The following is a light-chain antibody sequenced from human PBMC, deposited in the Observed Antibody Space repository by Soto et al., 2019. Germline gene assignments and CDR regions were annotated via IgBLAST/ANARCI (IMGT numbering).Light chain of an antibody. Sequence: EIVLTQSPGTLSLSPGERATLSCRASQSLRSSYVAWYQQKLGQAPRLLIYGASYRASGIPDRFRGSGSGTDFTLTISRLAPEDFAVYYCQQYGSSPPLTFGGGTKVDI. CDR2: GAS. V-gene: IGKV3-20*01. J-gene: IGKJ4*01. CDR3: QQYGSSPPLT. CDR1: QSLRSSY.